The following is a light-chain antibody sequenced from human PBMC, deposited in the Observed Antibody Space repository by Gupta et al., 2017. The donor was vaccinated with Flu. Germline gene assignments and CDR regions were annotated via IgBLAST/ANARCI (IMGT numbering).Light chain of an antibody. Sequence: SFELTQPPSVSVSPRQTATITCSGDKLVAKYPFWYQQKTGQSPVMVIYKNSNRPSVFRDRFSGSNSGNTATLTVSVTEDGDEDYYYSQTRNSNAVVFGGGTKLTVL. J-gene: IGLJ2*01. CDR1: KLVAKY. V-gene: IGLV3-1*01. CDR2: KNS. CDR3: QTRNSNAVV.